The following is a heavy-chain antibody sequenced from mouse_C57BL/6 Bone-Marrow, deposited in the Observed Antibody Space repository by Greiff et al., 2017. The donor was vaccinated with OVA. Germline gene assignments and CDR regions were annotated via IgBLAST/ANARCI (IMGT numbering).Heavy chain of an antibody. J-gene: IGHJ4*01. CDR2: INPSTGGT. D-gene: IGHD4-1*01. CDR3: ASELGHYAMDY. CDR1: GYSFTGYY. Sequence: EVKLVESGPELVKPGASVKISCKASGYSFTGYYMNWVKQSPEKSLEWIGEINPSTGGTTYNQKFKAKATLTVDKSSSTAYMQLKSLTSEDSAVYYCASELGHYAMDYWGQGTSVTVSS. V-gene: IGHV1-42*01.